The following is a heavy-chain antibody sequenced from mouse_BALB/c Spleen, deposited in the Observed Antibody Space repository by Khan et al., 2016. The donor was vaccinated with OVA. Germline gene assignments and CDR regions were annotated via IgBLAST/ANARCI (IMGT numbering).Heavy chain of an antibody. CDR3: TRNGFGNYESGDY. Sequence: VQLQQSGTVLARPGASVKMSCKASGYTFTSYWMHWVKQRPGQGLEWIGAIYPGNSDINYNQKFKGKAKLTAVTSTSTAYMELNSLTNEDSAVYYSTRNGFGNYESGDYWGQGTTRTVSS. CDR2: IYPGNSDI. J-gene: IGHJ2*01. V-gene: IGHV1-5*01. D-gene: IGHD2-1*01. CDR1: GYTFTSYW.